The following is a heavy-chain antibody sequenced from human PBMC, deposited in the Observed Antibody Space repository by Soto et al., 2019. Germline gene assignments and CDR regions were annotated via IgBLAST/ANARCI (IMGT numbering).Heavy chain of an antibody. CDR2: INHSGST. J-gene: IGHJ4*02. Sequence: SETLSLTCAVYGGSFSGYYWTWIRQPPWTGLEWIGEINHSGSTNYNPSLKSRVTISVDTSKNQFSLKLTSVTAVDTAVYYCARDKITGLFDYWGQGTLVTVSS. CDR1: GGSFSGYY. D-gene: IGHD2-8*02. V-gene: IGHV4-34*01. CDR3: ARDKITGLFDY.